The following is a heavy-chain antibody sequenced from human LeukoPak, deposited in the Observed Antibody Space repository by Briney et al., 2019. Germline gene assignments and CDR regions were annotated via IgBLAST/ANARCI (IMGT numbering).Heavy chain of an antibody. CDR2: IYYSGRT. J-gene: IGHJ4*02. Sequence: SETLSLTCTVSGGSITSSNYYWGWIRQPPGKGLEWIGSIYYSGRTYYNPSLKSRVTISVDTSKNQLSVQLSSVSAADTAVYYCARHRPECSGNNFDYWGQGTLVTVSS. CDR3: ARHRPECSGNNFDY. CDR1: GGSITSSNYY. V-gene: IGHV4-39*01. D-gene: IGHD1-26*01.